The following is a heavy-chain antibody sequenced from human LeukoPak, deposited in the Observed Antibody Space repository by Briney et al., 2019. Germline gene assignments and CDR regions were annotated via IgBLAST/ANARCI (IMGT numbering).Heavy chain of an antibody. CDR1: GGSISSYY. V-gene: IGHV4-59*08. CDR2: IYYSGST. J-gene: IGHJ4*02. Sequence: SETLSLTCTVSGGSISSYYWSWIRQPPGKGLEWIGYIYYSGSTNYNPPLKSRVTISVDTSKNQLSLKLSSVTAADTAVYYCAGRGIAVADYPYWGQGTLVTVSS. CDR3: AGRGIAVADYPY. D-gene: IGHD6-19*01.